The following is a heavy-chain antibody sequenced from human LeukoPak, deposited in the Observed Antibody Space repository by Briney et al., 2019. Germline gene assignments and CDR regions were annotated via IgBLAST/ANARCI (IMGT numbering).Heavy chain of an antibody. Sequence: GGSLRLSCAASGFTFSSYAMHWVRQAPGKGLEWVAVISYDGSNKYYADSVKGRFTISRDNSKNTLYLQMNSLRAEDTAVYYCARDSRRYSYSTPYYFDYWGQGALVTVSS. CDR3: ARDSRRYSYSTPYYFDY. CDR2: ISYDGSNK. J-gene: IGHJ4*02. CDR1: GFTFSSYA. D-gene: IGHD5-18*01. V-gene: IGHV3-30-3*01.